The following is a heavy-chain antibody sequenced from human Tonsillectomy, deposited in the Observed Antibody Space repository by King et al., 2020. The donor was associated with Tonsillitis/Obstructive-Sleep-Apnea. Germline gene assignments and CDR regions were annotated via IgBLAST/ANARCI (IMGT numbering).Heavy chain of an antibody. D-gene: IGHD2-15*01. V-gene: IGHV3-49*04. CDR2: IRSKAYAGTT. CDR3: TIHLGGTPLDH. CDR1: GFTFTDYV. J-gene: IGHJ4*02. Sequence: EQLVQSGGGLVQPGRSLRLSCTASGFTFTDYVMNWVRQAPGKGLEWVGFIRSKAYAGTTEYAASVKGRFIISRDDSKSIAYLQMNSLKTEDTAVYYCTIHLGGTPLDHWGQGTLVTVSS.